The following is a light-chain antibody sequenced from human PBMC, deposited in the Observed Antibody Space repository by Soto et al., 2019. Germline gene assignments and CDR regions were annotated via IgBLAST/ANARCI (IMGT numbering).Light chain of an antibody. CDR1: QRVSVY. CDR3: QQRTSWPPSLT. V-gene: IGKV3-11*01. Sequence: EFVLTQSPATLSLSPWERAILSCSASQRVSVYLGCYQQRPGQPPRLLMYDASNRAAGIPATFSGSGSGTDFTLTISSLEPEDVAVYYCQQRTSWPPSLTFGGGTRVEI. CDR2: DAS. J-gene: IGKJ4*01.